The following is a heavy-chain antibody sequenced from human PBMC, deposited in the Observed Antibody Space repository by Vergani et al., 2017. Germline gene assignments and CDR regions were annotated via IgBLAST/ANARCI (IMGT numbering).Heavy chain of an antibody. J-gene: IGHJ6*02. CDR1: GYSFTSYW. Sequence: EVQLLESGGGLVQPGESLKISCKGSGYSFTSYWIGWVRQMPGKGLEWMGIIYPGDSDTRYSPSFQGQVTISADKSISTAYLQWSSLKASDTAMYYCARLVDYYYYGMDVWGQGTTVTVSS. V-gene: IGHV5-51*01. CDR2: IYPGDSDT. D-gene: IGHD2-15*01. CDR3: ARLVDYYYYGMDV.